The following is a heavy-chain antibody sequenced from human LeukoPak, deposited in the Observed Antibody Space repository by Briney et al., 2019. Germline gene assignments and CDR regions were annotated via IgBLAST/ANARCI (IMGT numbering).Heavy chain of an antibody. V-gene: IGHV3-53*01. Sequence: GGSLRLSCAASGFTVSSNFMSWVRQAPGEGLEWVSIIYSGGSTSYADSVKGRFTISRDNSKNTLYLQMNSLRAEDTAVYYCASPSGSRGVFLDYWGQGTLVTVSS. CDR1: GFTVSSNF. D-gene: IGHD3-16*01. J-gene: IGHJ4*02. CDR2: IYSGGST. CDR3: ASPSGSRGVFLDY.